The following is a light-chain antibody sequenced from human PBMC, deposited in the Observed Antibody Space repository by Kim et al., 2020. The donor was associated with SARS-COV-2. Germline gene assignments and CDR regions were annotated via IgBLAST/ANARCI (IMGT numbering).Light chain of an antibody. CDR3: GTWDSSLSAVV. J-gene: IGLJ2*01. CDR1: SSDIVNNY. CDR2: DNN. V-gene: IGLV1-51*01. Sequence: GRKVPISCSGSSSDIVNNYVSWYQQHPGTAPKLLIYDNNKRPSGIPDRFSGSKSGTSSTLGITGLQTGDEADYYCGTWDSSLSAVVFGGGTQLTVL.